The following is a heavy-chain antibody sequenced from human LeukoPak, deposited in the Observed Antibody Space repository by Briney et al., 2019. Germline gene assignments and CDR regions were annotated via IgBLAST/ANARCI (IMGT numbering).Heavy chain of an antibody. J-gene: IGHJ6*03. CDR1: GYSISSGYY. Sequence: SETLSLTCTVSGYSISSGYYWSWIRQPAGKGLEWIGRIHTSGSTNYNPSLKSRVTISLDTSKNQFSLKLSSVTAADTAVYYCARGISVDYMDVWGKGTTVTISS. CDR2: IHTSGST. V-gene: IGHV4-61*02. D-gene: IGHD2/OR15-2a*01. CDR3: ARGISVDYMDV.